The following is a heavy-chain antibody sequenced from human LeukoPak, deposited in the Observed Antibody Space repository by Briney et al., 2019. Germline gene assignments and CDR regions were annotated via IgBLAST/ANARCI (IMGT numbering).Heavy chain of an antibody. CDR2: IDASDSYT. V-gene: IGHV5-10-1*01. CDR3: ASSYGSGSYSKDGDY. CDR1: GYSLISYW. Sequence: GESLKISCKGSGYSLISYWISWVRQMPGKGLEWVGRIDASDSYTNYSPSFQGHVTISADKSISTAYLQWSSLKASDTAMYYGASSYGSGSYSKDGDYWGQGTLVTAYS. D-gene: IGHD3-10*01. J-gene: IGHJ4*02.